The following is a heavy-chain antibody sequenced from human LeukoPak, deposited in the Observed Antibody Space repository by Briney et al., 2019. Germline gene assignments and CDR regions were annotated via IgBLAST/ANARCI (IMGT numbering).Heavy chain of an antibody. Sequence: GGSLRLSCAASGFTFSSYGMHWVRQAPGKGLEWVAFIRYDGSNKYYADSVKGRFTISRDNSKNTLYLQTNSLRAEDTAVYCCAKGPWYCSSTSCYTGYYYYMDVWGKGTTVTVSS. J-gene: IGHJ6*03. CDR1: GFTFSSYG. V-gene: IGHV3-30*02. CDR2: IRYDGSNK. CDR3: AKGPWYCSSTSCYTGYYYYMDV. D-gene: IGHD2-2*02.